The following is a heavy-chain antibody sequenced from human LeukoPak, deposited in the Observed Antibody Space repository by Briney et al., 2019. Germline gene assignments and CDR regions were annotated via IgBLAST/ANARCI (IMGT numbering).Heavy chain of an antibody. J-gene: IGHJ6*03. CDR3: ARVGYYYYMDV. CDR2: IYYSGST. Sequence: SETLSLTCTVSGGSISSYYWSWIRQPPGKGLEWIGYIYYSGSTNYNPSLKSRVTISVDTSKNQFSLKLSSVTAADTAVYYCARVGYYYYMDVWGKGTTVTVSS. CDR1: GGSISSYY. V-gene: IGHV4-59*01.